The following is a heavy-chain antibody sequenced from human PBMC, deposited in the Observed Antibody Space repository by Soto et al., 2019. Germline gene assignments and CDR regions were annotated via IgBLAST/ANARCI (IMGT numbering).Heavy chain of an antibody. J-gene: IGHJ4*02. V-gene: IGHV1-46*03. D-gene: IGHD6-19*01. CDR1: GYTFITYH. CDR2: INPSDDST. Sequence: ASVKVSCKASGYTFITYHMHWVRQAPGQGLEWLGLINPSDDSTSYAEKFQGRVTMTRDTSSSTVFMDLTSLRSDDTAVYYCTRAVAATYSSGWGFDYWGQGTLVTVSS. CDR3: TRAVAATYSSGWGFDY.